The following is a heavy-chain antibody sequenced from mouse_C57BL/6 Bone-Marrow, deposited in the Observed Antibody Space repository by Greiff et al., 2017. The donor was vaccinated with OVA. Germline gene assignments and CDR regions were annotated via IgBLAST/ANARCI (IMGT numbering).Heavy chain of an antibody. CDR1: GYTFTSYW. V-gene: IGHV1-64*01. J-gene: IGHJ1*03. CDR3: ASAVVARYWYFDV. CDR2: IHPNSGST. D-gene: IGHD1-1*01. Sequence: QVQLQQPGAELVKPGASVKLSCKASGYTFTSYWMHWVKQRPGQGLEWIGMIHPNSGSTNYNEKFKSKATLTVDKASSTAYMQLSSLTSEDSAVDYYASAVVARYWYFDVWGTGTTVTVSA.